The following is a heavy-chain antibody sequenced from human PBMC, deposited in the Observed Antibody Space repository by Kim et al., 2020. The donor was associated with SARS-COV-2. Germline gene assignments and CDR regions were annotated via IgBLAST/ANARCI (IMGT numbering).Heavy chain of an antibody. V-gene: IGHV3-30*18. CDR3: AKDGGITMEEIDY. CDR2: ISYDGSNK. D-gene: IGHD3-3*01. Sequence: GGSLRLSCAASGFTFSSYGMHWVRQAPGKGLEWVAVISYDGSNKYYADSVKGRFTISRDNSKNTLYLQMNSLRAEDTAVYYCAKDGGITMEEIDYWGHGT. CDR1: GFTFSSYG. J-gene: IGHJ4*01.